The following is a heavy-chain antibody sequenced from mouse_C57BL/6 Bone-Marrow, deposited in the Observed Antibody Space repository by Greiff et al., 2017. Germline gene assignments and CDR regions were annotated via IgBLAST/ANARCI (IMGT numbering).Heavy chain of an antibody. CDR2: IDPSDSYT. CDR3: ARSGGTAQATFYAMDY. J-gene: IGHJ4*01. V-gene: IGHV1-59*01. CDR1: GYTFTSYW. D-gene: IGHD3-2*02. Sequence: QVQLQQPGAELVRPGTSVTLSCKASGYTFTSYWMHWVKQRPGQGLAWIGVIDPSDSYTNYNQKFKGKATLTVDTSSSTAYMQLSSLTSEDSAVYYWARSGGTAQATFYAMDYWGQGTSVTVSS.